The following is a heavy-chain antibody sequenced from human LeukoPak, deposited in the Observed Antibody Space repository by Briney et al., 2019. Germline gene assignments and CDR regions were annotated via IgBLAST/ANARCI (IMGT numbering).Heavy chain of an antibody. CDR3: ARAVRGYFDY. Sequence: CKAPGGTFISYAISWVGQAPGQGVEWMGRIIPIFGTANYAQKFQGRVTINTDEYKSKDYMELSSLRSEDTAVYYCARAVRGYFDYWGQGTLVTVSS. CDR2: IIPIFGTA. V-gene: IGHV1-69*05. CDR1: GGTFISYA. J-gene: IGHJ4*02.